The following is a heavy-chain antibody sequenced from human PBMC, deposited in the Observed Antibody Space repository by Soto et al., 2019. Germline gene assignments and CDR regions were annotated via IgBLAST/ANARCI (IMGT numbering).Heavy chain of an antibody. CDR2: ISYDGSNK. V-gene: IGHV3-30*18. CDR1: GFTFSSYG. D-gene: IGHD6-13*01. J-gene: IGHJ4*02. CDR3: AKDGSSSWYFDY. Sequence: GGSLRLSCAASGFTFSSYGMHWVRQAPGKGLEWVAVISYDGSNKYYADSVKGRFTISRDNSKNTLYLQMNSLRAEDTAVYYCAKDGSSSWYFDYWGQGTLVTVSS.